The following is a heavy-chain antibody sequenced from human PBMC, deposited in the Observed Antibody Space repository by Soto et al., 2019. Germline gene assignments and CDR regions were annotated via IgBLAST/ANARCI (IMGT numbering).Heavy chain of an antibody. CDR1: GFTFNTYD. V-gene: IGHV3-21*01. J-gene: IGHJ5*02. D-gene: IGHD2-21*01. CDR3: VRSGTARLLRHSWFDT. Sequence: EVQLVESGGGLVKPGGSLRLSCAASGFTFNTYDMNWVRQAPGKGLEWVSSITTGSAYIYYADSLKGRITLSRDNAKNYMFLQMNSLRDADTDVYYYVRSGTARLLRHSWFDTWGQGTLVTVSS. CDR2: ITTGSAYI.